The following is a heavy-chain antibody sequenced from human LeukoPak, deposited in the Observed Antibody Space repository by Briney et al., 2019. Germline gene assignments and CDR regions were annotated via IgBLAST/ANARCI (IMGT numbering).Heavy chain of an antibody. CDR2: IYYSGST. CDR1: GGSISSGGYS. V-gene: IGHV4-30-4*07. Sequence: SETLSLTCAASGGSISSGGYSWSWIRQPPGKGLEWIGYIYYSGSTYYNPSLKSRVTISVDTSKNQFSLKLSSVTAADTAVYYCARGNFGRLIWFDPWGQGTLVTVSS. J-gene: IGHJ5*02. CDR3: ARGNFGRLIWFDP. D-gene: IGHD3-3*01.